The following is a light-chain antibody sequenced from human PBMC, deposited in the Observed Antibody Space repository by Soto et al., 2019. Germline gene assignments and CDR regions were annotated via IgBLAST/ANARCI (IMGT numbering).Light chain of an antibody. Sequence: QSVLTQSPSASGTPGQRVTISCTGTSSDVGSYNLVSWYQQPPGEAPKLMIYEGSKRPSGVSNRFSGSKSGNTASLTISGLQAEDEADYYCCSYAGSDTMIFGGGTKLTVL. J-gene: IGLJ2*01. CDR1: SSDVGSYNL. CDR3: CSYAGSDTMI. CDR2: EGS. V-gene: IGLV2-23*01.